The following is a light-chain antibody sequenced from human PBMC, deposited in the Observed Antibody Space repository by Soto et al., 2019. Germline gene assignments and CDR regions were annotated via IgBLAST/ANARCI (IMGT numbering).Light chain of an antibody. CDR3: QQRLHWPIT. CDR1: QTVGRF. Sequence: DIVLTQSPATLSLSPGDRVTLSCRASQTVGRFLSWYQHSPGQGPRLLVYDASNRATGVPARFSGSGSETDCTLTISSLEPEDFAVYYCQQRLHWPITCGQGTRLEIK. J-gene: IGKJ5*01. CDR2: DAS. V-gene: IGKV3-11*01.